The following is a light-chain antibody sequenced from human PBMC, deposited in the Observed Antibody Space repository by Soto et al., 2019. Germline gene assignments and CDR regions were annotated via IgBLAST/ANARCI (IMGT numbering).Light chain of an antibody. CDR3: SSYTSSSTKV. V-gene: IGLV2-14*01. J-gene: IGLJ1*01. Sequence: QSALTQPASVSGCPGQSITISCTGTSSDVGGYNYVSWYQQHPGKAPKLMIYDVSNRPSGVSNRFSGSKSGNTASLTISGLQAEDEADYYCSSYTSSSTKVFGTGTKLTVL. CDR2: DVS. CDR1: SSDVGGYNY.